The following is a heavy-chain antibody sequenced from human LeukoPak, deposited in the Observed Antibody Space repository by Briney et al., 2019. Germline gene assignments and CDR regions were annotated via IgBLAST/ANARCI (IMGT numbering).Heavy chain of an antibody. CDR1: GVSFSGYY. D-gene: IGHD3-10*01. J-gene: IGHJ4*02. CDR2: INHSGST. CDR3: ARTFSPGIWLYYFDY. V-gene: IGHV4-34*01. Sequence: SETLSLTCAVYGVSFSGYYWSWIRQPPGEGLEWIGEINHSGSTNYNPSLKSRVTISVDTSKNQFSLKLSSVTAADTAVYYCARTFSPGIWLYYFDYWGQGTLVTVSS.